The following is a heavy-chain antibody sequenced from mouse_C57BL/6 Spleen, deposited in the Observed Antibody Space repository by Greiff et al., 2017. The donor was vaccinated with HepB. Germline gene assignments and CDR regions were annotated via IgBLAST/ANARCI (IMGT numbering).Heavy chain of an antibody. V-gene: IGHV3-1*01. D-gene: IGHD1-1*01. CDR1: GYSITSGYD. Sequence: EVKLQESGPGMVKPSQSLSLTCTVTGYSITSGYDWHWIRHFPGNKLEWMGYISYSGSTNYNPSLKSRISITHDTSKNHFFLKLNSVTTEDTATYYCARGGTTVGFDYWGQGTTLTVSS. J-gene: IGHJ2*01. CDR3: ARGGTTVGFDY. CDR2: ISYSGST.